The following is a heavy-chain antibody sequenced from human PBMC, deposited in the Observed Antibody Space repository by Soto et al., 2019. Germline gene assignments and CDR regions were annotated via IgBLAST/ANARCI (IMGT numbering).Heavy chain of an antibody. CDR2: ISGSGGST. D-gene: IGHD1-26*01. J-gene: IGHJ5*02. Sequence: GGSLRLSCAASGLTFSSYAMSWVRQAPGKGLEWVSAISGSGGSTYYVDSVTSRFTISRDNSKNTLYLQMNSLRAEDTAVYYCAKDRATWDLNWFDPWGQGTLVTVSS. V-gene: IGHV3-23*01. CDR3: AKDRATWDLNWFDP. CDR1: GLTFSSYA.